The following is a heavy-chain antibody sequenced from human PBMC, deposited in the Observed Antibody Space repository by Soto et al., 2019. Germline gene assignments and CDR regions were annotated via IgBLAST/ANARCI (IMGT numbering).Heavy chain of an antibody. Sequence: SETLSLTCTVSGGSISTVNYYWSWIRQPPDKGLEWIGHIYDGGSTYSNPSLNSRVTISLDTSKNQFSLKLNSVTAADTAVYYCARIDRLLWFGEQSWFDPWGQGTLVTVSS. CDR1: GGSISTVNYY. CDR2: IYDGGST. D-gene: IGHD3-10*01. V-gene: IGHV4-30-4*01. CDR3: ARIDRLLWFGEQSWFDP. J-gene: IGHJ5*02.